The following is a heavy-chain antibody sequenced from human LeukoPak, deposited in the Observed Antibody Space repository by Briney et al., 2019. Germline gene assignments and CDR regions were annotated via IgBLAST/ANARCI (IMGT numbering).Heavy chain of an antibody. CDR3: ARGSGYDEIYYYYGTDV. CDR1: GFTFSNYD. V-gene: IGHV3-13*01. Sequence: GGSLRLSCAASGFTFSNYDMHWVRQATGKGLEWVSVITTAGDTYYPGSVGGRFTVSRENAKNSLYLQMNSLTAGDTAVYYCARGSGYDEIYYYYGTDVWGQGTTVTVSS. CDR2: ITTAGDT. D-gene: IGHD5-12*01. J-gene: IGHJ6*02.